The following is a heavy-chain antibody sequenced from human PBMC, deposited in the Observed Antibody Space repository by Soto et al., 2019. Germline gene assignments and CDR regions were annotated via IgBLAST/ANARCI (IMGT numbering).Heavy chain of an antibody. CDR3: ARDPAGGQQLVWFDP. Sequence: GGSLRLSCAASGFTFSSYSMNWVRQAPGKGLEWVSSISSSSSYIYYADSVKGRFTISRDNAKNSLYLQMNSLRAEDTAVYYCARDPAGGQQLVWFDPWGQGTLVTVSS. J-gene: IGHJ5*02. CDR1: GFTFSSYS. CDR2: ISSSSSYI. D-gene: IGHD6-13*01. V-gene: IGHV3-21*01.